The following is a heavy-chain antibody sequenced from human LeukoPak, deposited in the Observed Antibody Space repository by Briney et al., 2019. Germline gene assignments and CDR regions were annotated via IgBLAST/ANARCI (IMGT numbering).Heavy chain of an antibody. CDR3: ATRTSCYVCLVYYYGMDV. Sequence: PSETLSLTCAVYGGSFSGYYWSWIRQAPGKGLEWVSAISGSGGSTYYADSVKGRFTISRDNSKNTLYLQMNSLRAEDTAVYYCATRTSCYVCLVYYYGMDVWDQGTTVTVSS. J-gene: IGHJ6*02. D-gene: IGHD2-2*01. CDR1: GGSFSGYY. CDR2: ISGSGGST. V-gene: IGHV3-23*01.